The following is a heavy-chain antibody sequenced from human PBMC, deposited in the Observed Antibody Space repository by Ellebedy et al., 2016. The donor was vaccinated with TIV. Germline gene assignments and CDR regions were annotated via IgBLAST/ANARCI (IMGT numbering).Heavy chain of an antibody. CDR3: ARGRCSSTSCYVNGMDV. CDR1: GFTFDDYT. CDR2: ISWDGGST. Sequence: GGSLRLSXAASGFTFDDYTMHWVRQAPGKGLEWVSLISWDGGSTYYADSVKGRFTISRDNSKNSLYLQMNSLRTEDTALYYCARGRCSSTSCYVNGMDVWGQGTTVTVSS. J-gene: IGHJ6*02. V-gene: IGHV3-43*01. D-gene: IGHD2-2*01.